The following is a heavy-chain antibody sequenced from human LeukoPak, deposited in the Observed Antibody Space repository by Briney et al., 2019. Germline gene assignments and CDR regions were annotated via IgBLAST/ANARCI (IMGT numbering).Heavy chain of an antibody. CDR1: GGTFSDYY. D-gene: IGHD2-8*01. V-gene: IGHV4-34*01. Sequence: PTETLSLTCAAYGGTFSDYYWSWIRQPPGKGLEWIGEINHSGSTNYNPSLKSRATISIDTSKKQFSLKLSSVTAADTAVYYCARASKRDCPNGVCRDRYFQHWGQGTLVTVSS. J-gene: IGHJ1*01. CDR2: INHSGST. CDR3: ARASKRDCPNGVCRDRYFQH.